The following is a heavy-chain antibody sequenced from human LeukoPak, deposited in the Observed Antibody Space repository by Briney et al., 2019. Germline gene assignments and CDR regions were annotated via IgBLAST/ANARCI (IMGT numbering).Heavy chain of an antibody. J-gene: IGHJ6*03. CDR2: IYPGDSDT. D-gene: IGHD6-6*01. Sequence: GESLKISCKGSGYSFTNYWIGWVRQMPGKGLEWMGIIYPGDSDTRYSPSFQGQVTISADKSISTAYLQWSSLKASDTAMYYCARQGEQLVRFYYYYYMDVWGKGTTVTVSS. V-gene: IGHV5-51*01. CDR1: GYSFTNYW. CDR3: ARQGEQLVRFYYYYYMDV.